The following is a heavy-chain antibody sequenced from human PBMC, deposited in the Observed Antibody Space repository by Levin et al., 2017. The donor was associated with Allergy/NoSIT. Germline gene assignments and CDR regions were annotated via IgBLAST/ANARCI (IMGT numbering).Heavy chain of an antibody. CDR3: ARDPRRIAAAGAYFDY. J-gene: IGHJ4*02. D-gene: IGHD6-13*01. CDR2: ISYDGSNK. Sequence: LSLTCAASGFTFSSSAMHWVRQAPGKGLEWVAVISYDGSNKYYADSVKGRFTISRDNSKNTLYLQMNSLRAEDTAVYYCARDPRRIAAAGAYFDYWGQGTLVTVSS. CDR1: GFTFSSSA. V-gene: IGHV3-30*04.